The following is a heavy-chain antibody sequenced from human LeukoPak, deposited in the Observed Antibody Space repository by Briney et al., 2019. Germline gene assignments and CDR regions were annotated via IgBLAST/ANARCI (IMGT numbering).Heavy chain of an antibody. CDR3: ARDRVVGLGIDNAFDI. V-gene: IGHV1-69*01. Sequence: GASVTVSCTASGGTFSSYAISWVRQAPGQGLEWMGGIIPVFGTANYAQKFQGRVTITAAESTSTAYMELSSLRSEDTAVYYCARDRVVGLGIDNAFDIWGHGTMVTVSS. D-gene: IGHD2-15*01. J-gene: IGHJ3*02. CDR2: IIPVFGTA. CDR1: GGTFSSYA.